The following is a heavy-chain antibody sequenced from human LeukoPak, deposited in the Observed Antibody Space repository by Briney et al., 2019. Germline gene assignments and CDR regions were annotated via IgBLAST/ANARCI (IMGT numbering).Heavy chain of an antibody. CDR1: GFTFSSYE. J-gene: IGHJ4*02. Sequence: PGGSLRLSCAASGFTFSSYEMNWVRQAPGKGLEWVSYISSSGTTIYYADSLKGRFTISRDNAENSVYLQMNGLRAEDTAVYYCARPYYYASGSSYFDYWGQGTLVTVSS. D-gene: IGHD3-10*01. CDR3: ARPYYYASGSSYFDY. V-gene: IGHV3-48*03. CDR2: ISSSGTTI.